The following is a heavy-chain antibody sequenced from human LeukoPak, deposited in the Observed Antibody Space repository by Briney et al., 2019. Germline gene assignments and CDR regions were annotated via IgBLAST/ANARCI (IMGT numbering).Heavy chain of an antibody. J-gene: IGHJ4*02. CDR3: AKVSANVVVTAISPFDY. Sequence: GGSLRLSCAASGFTFSSYAMSWVRQAPGKGLEWVSAISGSGGSTYYADSVKGRFTISRDNSKNTLYLQMSSLRAEDTAVYSCAKVSANVVVTAISPFDYWGQGTLVTVSS. CDR2: ISGSGGST. V-gene: IGHV3-23*01. CDR1: GFTFSSYA. D-gene: IGHD2-21*02.